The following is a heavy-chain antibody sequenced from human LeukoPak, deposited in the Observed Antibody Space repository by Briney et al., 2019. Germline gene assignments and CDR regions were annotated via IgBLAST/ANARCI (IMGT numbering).Heavy chain of an antibody. Sequence: GGSLRLSCAASGFSFSSFSMNWVRQAPGKGLEWVSYISGGSSFTYYVDSVKGRFTISRDNAKNSLYLQMNSLRAEDTAVYYCARGGVNTAMVAVYYYYYMDVWGKGTTVTVSS. D-gene: IGHD5-18*01. J-gene: IGHJ6*03. V-gene: IGHV3-21*01. CDR2: ISGGSSFT. CDR3: ARGGVNTAMVAVYYYYYMDV. CDR1: GFSFSSFS.